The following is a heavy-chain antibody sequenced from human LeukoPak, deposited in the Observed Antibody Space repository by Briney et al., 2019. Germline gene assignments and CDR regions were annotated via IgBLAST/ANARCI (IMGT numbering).Heavy chain of an antibody. J-gene: IGHJ4*02. CDR2: TYYSGST. Sequence: SQTLSITCTVSAGSISSGGYYRSWIRQHPGKGLGWTGYTYYSGSTYYNPSLKSRVTISVDTSKNQFSLKLSSVTAADTAVYNCARRYFGGRVYWGQGTLVTVSS. V-gene: IGHV4-31*03. CDR3: ARRYFGGRVY. D-gene: IGHD3-9*01. CDR1: AGSISSGGYY.